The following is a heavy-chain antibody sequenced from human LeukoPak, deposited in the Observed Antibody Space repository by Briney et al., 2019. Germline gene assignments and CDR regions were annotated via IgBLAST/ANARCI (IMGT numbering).Heavy chain of an antibody. CDR3: ATQSSGSYSRYFDY. V-gene: IGHV1-69*06. Sequence: SVKVSCKASGGTFSSYAISWVRQAPGQGLEWMGGIIPIFGTANYAQKFQGRVTITADKSTSTAYMELSSLRSEDTAVYYCATQSSGSYSRYFDYWGQGTLVTVSS. D-gene: IGHD1-26*01. J-gene: IGHJ4*02. CDR2: IIPIFGTA. CDR1: GGTFSSYA.